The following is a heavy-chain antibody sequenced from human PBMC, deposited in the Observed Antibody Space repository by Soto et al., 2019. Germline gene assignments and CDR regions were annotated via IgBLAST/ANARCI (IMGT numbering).Heavy chain of an antibody. CDR3: GVVVTGAFDI. J-gene: IGHJ3*02. D-gene: IGHD2-21*02. CDR1: GFTFHSYA. Sequence: PGGSLRLSCAASGFTFHSYAMTWVRQAPGRGLEWVASINQDGNNKQYVDSVKGRFTISRDNAENSLYLQMNSLRAEDTAVYYCGVVVTGAFDIWGQGTMVTVSS. V-gene: IGHV3-7*01. CDR2: INQDGNNK.